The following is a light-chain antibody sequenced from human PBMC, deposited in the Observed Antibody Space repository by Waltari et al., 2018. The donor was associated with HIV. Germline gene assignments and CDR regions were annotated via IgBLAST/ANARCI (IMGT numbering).Light chain of an antibody. V-gene: IGLV1-44*01. CDR2: SDN. CDR1: TSTIGTNS. CDR3: AAWDDSLAEPYVL. J-gene: IGLJ2*01. Sequence: QSVLTQPPSASGTPGQRVTISCSGTTSTIGTNSVNWYQQLPGTAPKLLIYSDNQRPSGVPDRFSGSKSGTSASLAISGLQSEDEADYYCAAWDDSLAEPYVLFGGGTRLTVL.